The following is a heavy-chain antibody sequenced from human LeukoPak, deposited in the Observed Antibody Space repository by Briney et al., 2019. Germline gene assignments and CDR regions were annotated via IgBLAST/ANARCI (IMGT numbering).Heavy chain of an antibody. CDR3: ARDPASDSSGYFDY. Sequence: GGSLRLSCAASGFTVSSNYMSWVRQAPGKGLEWVSVIYSGGSTYYADSVKGRFTISRDNSKNTLYLQMNSLRAEDTAVYYCARDPASDSSGYFDYWGQGTLVTVSS. CDR2: IYSGGST. J-gene: IGHJ4*02. D-gene: IGHD3-22*01. V-gene: IGHV3-53*01. CDR1: GFTVSSNY.